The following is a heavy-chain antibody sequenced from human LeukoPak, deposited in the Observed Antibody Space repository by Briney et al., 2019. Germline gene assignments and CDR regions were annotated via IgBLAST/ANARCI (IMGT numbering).Heavy chain of an antibody. CDR2: IYYSGST. Sequence: PSETLSLTCTVSGGSISSSSYYWGWIRQPPGKGLEWIGSIYYSGSTYYNPSLKSRVTISVDTSKNQFSLRLNSVTAADTALYYCARQGGGCSSGSCYRDDYYYHMDVWGKGTTVTVSS. D-gene: IGHD2-15*01. CDR1: GGSISSSSYY. CDR3: ARQGGGCSSGSCYRDDYYYHMDV. J-gene: IGHJ6*03. V-gene: IGHV4-39*01.